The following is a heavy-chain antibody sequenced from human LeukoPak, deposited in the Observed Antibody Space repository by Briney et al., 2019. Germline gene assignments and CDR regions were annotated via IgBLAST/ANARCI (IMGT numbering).Heavy chain of an antibody. V-gene: IGHV3-30-3*01. D-gene: IGHD3-16*01. J-gene: IGHJ4*02. CDR3: AKDPMITFGGVKFDY. Sequence: GGSLRLSCAASGFTFSSYAMHWVRQAPGKGLEWVAVISYDGSNKYYADSVKGRFTISRDNSKNTLYLQMNSLRAEDTAVYYCAKDPMITFGGVKFDYWGQGTLVTVSS. CDR1: GFTFSSYA. CDR2: ISYDGSNK.